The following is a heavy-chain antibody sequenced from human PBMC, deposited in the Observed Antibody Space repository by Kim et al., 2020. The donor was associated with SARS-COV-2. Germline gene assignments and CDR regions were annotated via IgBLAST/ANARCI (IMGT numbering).Heavy chain of an antibody. D-gene: IGHD3-22*01. J-gene: IGHJ4*02. Sequence: GGSLRLSCSASGFTFSSYAMHWVRQAPGKGLEYVSAISSNGGSTYYADSVKGRFTISRDNSKNTLYLQMSSLRAEDTAVYYCVKDYYYDSSGYYGCLDYWGQGNLCTVSS. CDR2: ISSNGGST. CDR3: VKDYYYDSSGYYGCLDY. CDR1: GFTFSSYA. V-gene: IGHV3-64D*06.